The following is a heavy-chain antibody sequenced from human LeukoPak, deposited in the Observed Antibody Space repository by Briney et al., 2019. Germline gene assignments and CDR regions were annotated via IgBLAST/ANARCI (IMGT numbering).Heavy chain of an antibody. CDR1: GGSISSSSYN. J-gene: IGHJ3*02. V-gene: IGHV4-39*01. CDR2: IYYSGST. CDR3: ARGRRYDYVWGSYRKGRHAFDI. D-gene: IGHD3-16*02. Sequence: SETLSLTCTVSGGSISSSSYNWGWIRQPPGKGLEWIGNIYYSGSTYYNPSLKSRVTISVDTSKNQFSLKLSSVTAADTAVYYCARGRRYDYVWGSYRKGRHAFDIWGQGTMVTVSS.